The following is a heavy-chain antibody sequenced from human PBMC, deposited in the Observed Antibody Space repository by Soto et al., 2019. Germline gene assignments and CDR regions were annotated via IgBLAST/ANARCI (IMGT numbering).Heavy chain of an antibody. CDR3: ATSFRYFDN. Sequence: GGSLRLSCAASGSISTTTPLSWVRQAPGKGLEWVSTISGRGTNTYYADSVKGRFIISRDNLKNTMNLQMNGLGVEDTAIYYCATSFRYFDNWGQGTRVTVSS. V-gene: IGHV3-23*01. J-gene: IGHJ4*02. CDR1: GSISTTTP. CDR2: ISGRGTNT.